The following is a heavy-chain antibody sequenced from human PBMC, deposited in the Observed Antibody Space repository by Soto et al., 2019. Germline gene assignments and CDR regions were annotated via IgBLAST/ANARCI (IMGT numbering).Heavy chain of an antibody. V-gene: IGHV3-48*02. Sequence: EVQLVESGGGLVQPGGSLRLSCAASGFTFSSYSMNWVRQAPGKGLEWVSYISSSSSTIYYADSVKGRFTISRDNAKNLLYLQMNSLRDEDTAVYYWARDGWVPVAGTREFDYWGQGTLVTVSS. CDR1: GFTFSSYS. J-gene: IGHJ4*02. CDR2: ISSSSSTI. CDR3: ARDGWVPVAGTREFDY. D-gene: IGHD6-19*01.